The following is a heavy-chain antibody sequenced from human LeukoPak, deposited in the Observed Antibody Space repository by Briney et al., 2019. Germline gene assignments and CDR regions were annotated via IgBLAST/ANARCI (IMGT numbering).Heavy chain of an antibody. J-gene: IGHJ6*03. Sequence: SETLSLTCTVSGGSISSYYWSWIRQPPGKGLEWIGYIYYSGSTNYNPSLKSRVTISVDTSKNQFSLKLSSVTAADTAVYYCARRDCSGGSCYSSSYYYYYYYMDVWGKGTTVTVSS. V-gene: IGHV4-59*01. D-gene: IGHD2-15*01. CDR2: IYYSGST. CDR3: ARRDCSGGSCYSSSYYYYYYYMDV. CDR1: GGSISSYY.